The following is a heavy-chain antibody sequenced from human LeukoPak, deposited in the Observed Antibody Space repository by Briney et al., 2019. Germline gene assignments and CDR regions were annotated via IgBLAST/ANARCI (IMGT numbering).Heavy chain of an antibody. CDR1: GGSLSSYY. V-gene: IGHV4-59*01. Sequence: PSETLSLTCTVSGGSLSSYYWSWIRQPPGKGLEWIGYIYYSGSTNYNPSLKSRVTISVDTSKNQFSLKLSSVTAADTAVYYCARGRYSSSWWYWGQGTLVTVSS. CDR3: ARGRYSSSWWY. CDR2: IYYSGST. J-gene: IGHJ4*02. D-gene: IGHD6-13*01.